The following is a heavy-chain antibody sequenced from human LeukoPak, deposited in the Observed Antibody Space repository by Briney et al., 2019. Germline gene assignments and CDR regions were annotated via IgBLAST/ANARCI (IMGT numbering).Heavy chain of an antibody. CDR1: GGSISTYY. CDR3: AREGRVAVAGTFDY. J-gene: IGHJ4*02. CDR2: IYKSGST. Sequence: SETLSLTCTVSGGSISTYYWSWIRQTLGKGLEWIGYIYKSGSTDYNPSLKSRVTMSVDTSKNQFSLKLSSVTAADTAVYYCAREGRVAVAGTFDYWGQGTLVTVSS. D-gene: IGHD6-19*01. V-gene: IGHV4-59*12.